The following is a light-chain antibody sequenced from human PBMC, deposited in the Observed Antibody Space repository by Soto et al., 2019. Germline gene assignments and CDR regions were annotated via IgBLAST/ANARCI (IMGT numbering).Light chain of an antibody. J-gene: IGKJ3*01. V-gene: IGKV3-15*01. CDR3: QQYNNWPPPFT. Sequence: EIVMTQSPATLSVSPGERATLSCRASQSVSSNLAWYQQKPGQAPRLLIYGASTRATGIPARFSGSGSGTEFTLTISSLQSEDFAVYYCQQYNNWPPPFTFGPGTKSGYQT. CDR2: GAS. CDR1: QSVSSN.